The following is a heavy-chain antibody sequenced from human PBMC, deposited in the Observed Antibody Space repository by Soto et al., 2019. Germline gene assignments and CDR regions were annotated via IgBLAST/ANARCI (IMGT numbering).Heavy chain of an antibody. CDR3: ARFYGLDAFDF. V-gene: IGHV4-59*08. Sequence: QVQLQESGPGLVKPSETLSLTCTVSGGSISSYYWSWIRQPPGKGLEWIGYIFYSGSHNYNPSLNSRVTISVDTSKNQSSLKLNSVTAADTAVYYCARFYGLDAFDFWGHGTMVTVSS. CDR2: IFYSGSH. D-gene: IGHD3-16*01. CDR1: GGSISSYY. J-gene: IGHJ3*01.